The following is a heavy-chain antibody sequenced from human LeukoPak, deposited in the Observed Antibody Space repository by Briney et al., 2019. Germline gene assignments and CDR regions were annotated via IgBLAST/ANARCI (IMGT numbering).Heavy chain of an antibody. D-gene: IGHD6-13*01. CDR1: GFSFSGDL. J-gene: IGHJ5*02. V-gene: IGHV3-33*08. Sequence: PGGSLRLSCAASGFSFSGDLMNWVRQAPGKGLEWVAVIWYDGSNKYYADSVKGRFTISRDNSKNTLSLQMNSLRAEDTALYYCARGALAAGERLKNNWFDPWGQGTLVTVSS. CDR2: IWYDGSNK. CDR3: ARGALAAGERLKNNWFDP.